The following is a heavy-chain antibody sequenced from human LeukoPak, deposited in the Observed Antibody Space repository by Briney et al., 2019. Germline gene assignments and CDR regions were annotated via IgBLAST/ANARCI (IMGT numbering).Heavy chain of an antibody. D-gene: IGHD6-13*01. CDR1: GFTFSSYG. J-gene: IGHJ4*02. CDR3: AKDRAVYSSSWYGVRWDY. CDR2: ISYDGSNK. V-gene: IGHV3-30*18. Sequence: GGSLRLSCAASGFTFSSYGMHWVRQAPGKGLEWVAVISYDGSNKYYADSVKGRFTISRDNSKNTLYLQMNSLRAEDTAVYYCAKDRAVYSSSWYGVRWDYWGQRTLVTVSS.